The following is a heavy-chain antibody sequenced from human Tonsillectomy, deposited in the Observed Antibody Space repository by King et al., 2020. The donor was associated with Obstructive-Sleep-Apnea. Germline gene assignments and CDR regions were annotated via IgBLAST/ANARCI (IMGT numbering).Heavy chain of an antibody. CDR1: GFNFRRTA. CDR2: ISYDGRND. V-gene: IGHV3-30*03. Sequence: VQLVESGGGVVHPGRSLRLSCAASGFNFRRTAMHWVRQAPGKGLEWVADISYDGRNDYYGDSVRGRLTVSRDNSRDTTFLQMKNLRHDDTAVYYCVRDGGYQLDFWGQGTQVTVSS. D-gene: IGHD3-16*01. J-gene: IGHJ4*02. CDR3: VRDGGYQLDF.